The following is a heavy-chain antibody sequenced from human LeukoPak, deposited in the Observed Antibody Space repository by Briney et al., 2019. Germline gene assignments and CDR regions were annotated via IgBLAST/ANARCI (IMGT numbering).Heavy chain of an antibody. CDR3: ARAGKDMVVVPAAEDY. D-gene: IGHD2-2*01. V-gene: IGHV4-31*03. J-gene: IGHJ4*02. Sequence: SQTLSLTCTVSGGSLSSGGYYWSWIRQHPGKGLEWIGYIYYSGSTYYNPSLKSRVTISVDTSKNQFSLKLSSVTAADTAVYYCARAGKDMVVVPAAEDYWGQGTLVTVSS. CDR1: GGSLSSGGYY. CDR2: IYYSGST.